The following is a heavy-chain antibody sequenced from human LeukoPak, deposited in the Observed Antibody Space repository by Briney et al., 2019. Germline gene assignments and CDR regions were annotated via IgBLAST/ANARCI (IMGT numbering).Heavy chain of an antibody. V-gene: IGHV1-2*02. CDR3: ARDMVRGVIWFDP. CDR2: INPNSGGT. J-gene: IGHJ5*02. D-gene: IGHD3-10*01. CDR1: GYTFTGYY. Sequence: ASVKVSCKASGYTFTGYYMHWVRQAPGQGLEWMGWINPNSGGTNYAQKFQGRVTMTRDTSISTAYMELSRLRSDDTAVYYCARDMVRGVIWFDPWGQGTLVTVSS.